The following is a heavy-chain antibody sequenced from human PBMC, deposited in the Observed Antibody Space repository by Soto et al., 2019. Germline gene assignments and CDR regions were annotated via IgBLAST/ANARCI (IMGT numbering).Heavy chain of an antibody. CDR1: GFTFSSYG. CDR3: ARESNYYGLPDGMDV. CDR2: IWYDGSNK. V-gene: IGHV3-33*01. D-gene: IGHD3-10*01. Sequence: QVQLVESGGGVVQPGRSLRLSCAASGFTFSSYGMHWVRQAPGKGLEWVAVIWYDGSNKYYADSVKGRFTISRDNSKNTLYLQMNSLRAEDTAVYYCARESNYYGLPDGMDVWGQGTTVTVSS. J-gene: IGHJ6*02.